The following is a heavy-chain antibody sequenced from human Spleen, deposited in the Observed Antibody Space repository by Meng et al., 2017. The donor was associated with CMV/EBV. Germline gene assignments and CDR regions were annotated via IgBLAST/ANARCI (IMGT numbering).Heavy chain of an antibody. CDR2: ISAYSGYT. Sequence: ASVKVSCKASGYTFTSDGINWVRQAPGQGLEWMGWISAYSGYTRYSPNLQGRVTMTTDTLTTTAYMELRSLRTDDTAVYYCARGRPYNWNYIRSAFDIWGQGTMVTVSS. CDR1: GYTFTSDG. V-gene: IGHV1-18*01. J-gene: IGHJ3*02. D-gene: IGHD1-7*01. CDR3: ARGRPYNWNYIRSAFDI.